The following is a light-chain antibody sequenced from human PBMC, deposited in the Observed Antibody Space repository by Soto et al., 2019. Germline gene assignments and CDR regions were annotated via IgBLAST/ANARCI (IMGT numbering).Light chain of an antibody. J-gene: IGKJ2*01. CDR2: GAS. Sequence: EIVLTQSPGTLSLSPGERATLSCRASHSVSSTYLAWYQQKPGQAPRLLIYGASSRATGIPDRFSGSASGTYFTHTISRLEPEDFAVYYCQQYGSSPPYTFGQGTKLEIK. CDR3: QQYGSSPPYT. V-gene: IGKV3-20*01. CDR1: HSVSSTY.